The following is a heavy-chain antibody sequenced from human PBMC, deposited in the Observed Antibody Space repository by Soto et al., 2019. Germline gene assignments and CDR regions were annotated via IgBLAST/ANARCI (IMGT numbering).Heavy chain of an antibody. CDR3: ASGLVPPLHY. CDR1: GGSISSGGYS. D-gene: IGHD3-16*01. CDR2: IYHSGST. V-gene: IGHV4-30-2*01. J-gene: IGHJ4*02. Sequence: QLQLQESGSGLVKPSQTLSLTCAVSGGSISSGGYSWSWIRQPPGKGLEWIGYIYHSGSTYYNPSLKSRVTISVDRSKHQFSLKLSSVTAADTAVYYCASGLVPPLHYWGQGTLVTVSS.